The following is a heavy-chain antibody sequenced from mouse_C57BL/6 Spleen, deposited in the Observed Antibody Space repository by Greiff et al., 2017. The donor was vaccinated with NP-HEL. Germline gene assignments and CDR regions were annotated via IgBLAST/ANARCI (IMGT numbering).Heavy chain of an antibody. CDR2: INPGSGGT. CDR1: GYAFTNYL. Sequence: QVQLQQSGAELVRPGTSVKVSCKASGYAFTNYLIEWVKQRPGQGLEWIGVINPGSGGTNYNEKFKGKATLTADKSSSTAYMQLSSLTSEDSAVYFCAGSLRLPFAYWGQGTLVTVSA. CDR3: AGSLRLPFAY. J-gene: IGHJ3*01. V-gene: IGHV1-54*01. D-gene: IGHD2-4*01.